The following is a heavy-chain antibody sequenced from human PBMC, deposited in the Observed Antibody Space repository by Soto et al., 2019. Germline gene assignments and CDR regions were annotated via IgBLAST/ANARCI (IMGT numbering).Heavy chain of an antibody. V-gene: IGHV3-21*01. D-gene: IGHD1-1*01. CDR3: ARVGTTGT. CDR1: GFTFRNYT. Sequence: WGSRRISCAASGFTFRNYTMNCVRQAPGKWLEWVPSMTISIIYIYYADSVKGRFTISRDNAKNSLYLEMNSLRAEDTAVYYCARVGTTGTWGQGTLVTVSS. J-gene: IGHJ4*02. CDR2: MTISIIYI.